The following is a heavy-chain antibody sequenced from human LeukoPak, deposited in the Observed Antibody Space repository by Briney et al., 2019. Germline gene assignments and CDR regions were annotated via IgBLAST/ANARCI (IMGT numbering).Heavy chain of an antibody. V-gene: IGHV4-30-2*01. J-gene: IGHJ2*01. Sequence: TLSLTCAVSGGSISSGDYSWRWVRQPPGKGLERSGYIYNTGGTFYNPSLKSRVTMSPDRSKNQFSLKLSSVTAADTAVYYFSRYHSLTGYWYFDLWGRGTLVTVSS. D-gene: IGHD3-9*01. CDR1: GGSISSGDYS. CDR3: SRYHSLTGYWYFDL. CDR2: IYNTGGT.